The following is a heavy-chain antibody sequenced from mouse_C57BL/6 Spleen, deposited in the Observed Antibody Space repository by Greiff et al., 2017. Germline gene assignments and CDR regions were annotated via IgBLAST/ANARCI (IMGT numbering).Heavy chain of an antibody. J-gene: IGHJ1*03. D-gene: IGHD1-1*01. CDR2: ISSGGDYI. CDR1: GFTFSSYA. Sequence: EVKLMESGEGLVKPGGSLKLSCAASGFTFSSYAMSWVRQTPEKRLEWVAYISSGGDYIYYADTVKGRFTISRDNARNTLYLQMSSLKSEDTAMYYYTRHGSSPDYWYFDVWGTGTTVTVSS. CDR3: TRHGSSPDYWYFDV. V-gene: IGHV5-9-1*02.